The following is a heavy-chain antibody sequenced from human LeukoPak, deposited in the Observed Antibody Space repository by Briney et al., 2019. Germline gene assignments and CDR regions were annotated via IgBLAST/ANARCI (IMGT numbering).Heavy chain of an antibody. CDR2: IYPGHSDT. J-gene: IGHJ5*02. V-gene: IGHV5-51*01. CDR1: GYSFTSYW. CDR3: ARHGQSAAMVTNWFDP. D-gene: IGHD5-18*01. Sequence: GESLNISCKGSGYSFTSYWIGWVRQMPGKGLEWMGIIYPGHSDTRYSPSFQGQVTISADKSISTAYLQWSSLKASDTAMYYCARHGQSAAMVTNWFDPWGQGTLVTVTS.